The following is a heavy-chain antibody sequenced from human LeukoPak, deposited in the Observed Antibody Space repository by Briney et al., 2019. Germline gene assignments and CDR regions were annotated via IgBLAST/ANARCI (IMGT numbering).Heavy chain of an antibody. Sequence: GGSLRLSCAVSGFTFSSYWMDWVRQVPGKGLVWVSRISSDGSNTAYADSVKGRFTISRDNARNTMYLQMSSLRADDKAVYYCAKRGDGGAWYDYWGQGTLVIVSS. CDR3: AKRGDGGAWYDY. D-gene: IGHD6-19*01. V-gene: IGHV3-74*01. CDR1: GFTFSSYW. J-gene: IGHJ4*02. CDR2: ISSDGSNT.